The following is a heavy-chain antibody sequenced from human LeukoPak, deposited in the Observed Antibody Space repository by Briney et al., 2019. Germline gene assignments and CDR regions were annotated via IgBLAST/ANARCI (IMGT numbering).Heavy chain of an antibody. CDR2: ISWDGGST. CDR1: GFTFDDYA. D-gene: IGHD3-10*01. V-gene: IGHV3-43D*04. J-gene: IGHJ6*03. CDR3: AKAGRPPSSRYYYYYMDV. Sequence: PGGSLRLSCAASGFTFDDYAMHWVRQAPGRGLEWVSLISWDGGSTYYADSVKGRFTISRDNSENSLYLQMNSLRAEDTALYYCAKAGRPPSSRYYYYYMDVWGKGTTVTVSS.